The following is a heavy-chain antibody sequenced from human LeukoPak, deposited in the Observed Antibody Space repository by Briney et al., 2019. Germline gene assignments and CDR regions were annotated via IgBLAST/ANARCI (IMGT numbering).Heavy chain of an antibody. CDR1: GGSISRYY. CDR2: IHYSGST. V-gene: IGHV4-59*01. CDR3: ARVSSSWSDAFDI. J-gene: IGHJ3*02. Sequence: SETLSLTCTVAGGSISRYYWSWIRQPAGKGLEWIGYIHYSGSTNYNPSLKSRVTISVDTSKNQFSLKLSSVTAADTAVYYCARVSSSWSDAFDIWGQGTMVTVSS. D-gene: IGHD6-13*01.